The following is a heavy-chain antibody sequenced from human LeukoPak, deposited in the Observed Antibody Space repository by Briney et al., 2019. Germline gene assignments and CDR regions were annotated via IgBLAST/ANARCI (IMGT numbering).Heavy chain of an antibody. CDR3: VKDSSSGSYFDY. CDR1: GFTFSRYA. J-gene: IGHJ4*02. V-gene: IGHV3-64D*06. D-gene: IGHD3-10*01. CDR2: ISSNGGST. Sequence: GGSLRLSCSASGFTFSRYAMHWVRQAPGKGLKYVSPISSNGGSTYYADSVKGRFTISRDNSRNTLHLQMSSLRVEDTAVYYCVKDSSSGSYFDYWGQGTLVTVSS.